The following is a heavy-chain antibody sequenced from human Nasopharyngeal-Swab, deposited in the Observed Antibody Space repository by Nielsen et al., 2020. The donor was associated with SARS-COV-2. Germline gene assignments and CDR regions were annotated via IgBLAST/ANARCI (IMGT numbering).Heavy chain of an antibody. CDR2: IYSGGSST. J-gene: IGHJ4*02. V-gene: IGHV3-23*03. CDR3: AQEIRPNDY. CDR1: GFTFSSYA. Sequence: GGSLRLSFAASGFTFSSYAMSWVRQAPGKGLEWVSVIYSGGSSTYYADSVKGRFTISRDNAKNSLYLQMNSLRAEDTAVYYCAQEIRPNDYWGQGTLVTVSS. D-gene: IGHD6-6*01.